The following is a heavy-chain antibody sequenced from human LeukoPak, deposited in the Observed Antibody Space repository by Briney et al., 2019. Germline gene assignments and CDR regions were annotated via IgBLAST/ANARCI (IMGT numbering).Heavy chain of an antibody. CDR3: AKSMEWLLFLSHFDY. CDR1: GFTFSSYA. V-gene: IGHV3-23*01. CDR2: ISGSGGSR. Sequence: GGSLRLSCAASGFTFSSYAMSWVRQAPGKGLEWVSAISGSGGSRYYADSVKGRFTISRDNTKNTLYLQMNSLRAEDTAVYYCAKSMEWLLFLSHFDYWGQGTLVTVPS. J-gene: IGHJ4*02. D-gene: IGHD3-3*01.